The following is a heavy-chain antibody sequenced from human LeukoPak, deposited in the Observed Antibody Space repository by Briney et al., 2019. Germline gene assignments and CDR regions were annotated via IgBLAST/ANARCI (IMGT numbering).Heavy chain of an antibody. CDR3: ARGQAFIAVAGNFDY. J-gene: IGHJ4*02. CDR1: GFTFSSYS. D-gene: IGHD6-19*01. Sequence: GGSLRLSCAASGFTFSSYSMNWVRQAPGKGLEWVSSISSSSSYIYYADSVKGRFTISRDNAKNSLYLQMNGLRAEDTAVYYCARGQAFIAVAGNFDYWGQGTLVTVSS. V-gene: IGHV3-21*01. CDR2: ISSSSSYI.